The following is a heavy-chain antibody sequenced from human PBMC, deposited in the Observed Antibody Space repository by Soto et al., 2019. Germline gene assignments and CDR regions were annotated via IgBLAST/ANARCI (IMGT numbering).Heavy chain of an antibody. D-gene: IGHD6-13*01. V-gene: IGHV3-66*01. J-gene: IGHJ4*02. CDR1: GFTVSGNY. CDR3: ARDGFAAVTGTLDY. CDR2: IYSGGGT. Sequence: EVQLVGSGGGLVQPGGSLRLSCAASGFTVSGNYMTWVRQAPGKGLEWVSVIYSGGGTYYADSVKGRFIISTDNSKNTLYLQMNSLRADDTGLYYCARDGFAAVTGTLDYWGQGTLVTVSS.